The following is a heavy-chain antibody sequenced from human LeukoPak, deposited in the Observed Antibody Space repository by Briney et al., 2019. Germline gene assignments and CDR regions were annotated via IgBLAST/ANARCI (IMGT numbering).Heavy chain of an antibody. Sequence: ASETLPLTCTVSGGSIDSYYWTWIRRPPGKGLEWIAYIYSASTNYNPSLKSRATITVDTSRNQFSLKLRSVTAADMAVYYCARGRTSGGYPHFDSWGQGIQVTVSS. CDR3: ARGRTSGGYPHFDS. D-gene: IGHD6-19*01. CDR1: GGSIDSYY. CDR2: IYSAST. J-gene: IGHJ4*02. V-gene: IGHV4-59*01.